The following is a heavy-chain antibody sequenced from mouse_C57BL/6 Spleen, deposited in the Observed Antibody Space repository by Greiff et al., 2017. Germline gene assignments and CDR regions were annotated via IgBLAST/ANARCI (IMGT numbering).Heavy chain of an antibody. J-gene: IGHJ3*01. V-gene: IGHV1-80*01. D-gene: IGHD1-2*01. Sequence: QVQLQQSGAELVKPGASVKISCKASGYAFSSYWMNWVKQRPGKGLEWIGQIYPGDGDTNYNGKFKGKATLTADKSSSTAYMQLSSLTSEDSAVYFCARSLITTASRGGFAYWGQGTLVTVSA. CDR2: IYPGDGDT. CDR3: ARSLITTASRGGFAY. CDR1: GYAFSSYW.